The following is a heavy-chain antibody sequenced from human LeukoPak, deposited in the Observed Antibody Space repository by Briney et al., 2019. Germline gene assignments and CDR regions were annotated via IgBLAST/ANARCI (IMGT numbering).Heavy chain of an antibody. CDR1: GYTFTSYD. CDR3: ARAGYSSSVFEY. J-gene: IGHJ4*02. D-gene: IGHD6-13*01. Sequence: GSVKVSCKASGYTFTSYDMNRVRQATGQGLEWMGWISRNSENTVYAQNFKCRVTMTGNTSINTAYMELSSLRSEDRAVYSCARAGYSSSVFEYWGEGTLVTVSS. CDR2: ISRNSENT. V-gene: IGHV1-8*01.